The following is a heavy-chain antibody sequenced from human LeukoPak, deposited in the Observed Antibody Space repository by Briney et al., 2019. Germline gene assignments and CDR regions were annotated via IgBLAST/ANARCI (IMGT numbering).Heavy chain of an antibody. Sequence: ASVNVSCKASGYTFTGYYMHWVRQAPGQGLEWMGWINPNSGGTNYAQKFQGRVTMTRDTSISTAYMELSSLRSEDTAVYYCAREPPARMWGTHFDYWGQGTLVTVSS. CDR1: GYTFTGYY. D-gene: IGHD1-14*01. V-gene: IGHV1-2*02. CDR2: INPNSGGT. J-gene: IGHJ4*02. CDR3: AREPPARMWGTHFDY.